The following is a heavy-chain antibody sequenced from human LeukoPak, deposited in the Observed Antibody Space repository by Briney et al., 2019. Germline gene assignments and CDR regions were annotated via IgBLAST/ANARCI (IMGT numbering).Heavy chain of an antibody. D-gene: IGHD4-11*01. Sequence: GGSLRLSCAASGFTFSSYWMSWVRQAPGKGLEWVANIKQDGSEIYYVDSVKGRFTISRDNAKNSLYLQMNSLRAEDTALYYCARVASNYDFDCWGQGTLVTVSS. J-gene: IGHJ4*02. CDR3: ARVASNYDFDC. V-gene: IGHV3-7*03. CDR1: GFTFSSYW. CDR2: IKQDGSEI.